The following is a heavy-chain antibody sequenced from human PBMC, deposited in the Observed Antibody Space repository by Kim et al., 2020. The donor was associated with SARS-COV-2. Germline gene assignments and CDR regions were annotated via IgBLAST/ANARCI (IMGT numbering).Heavy chain of an antibody. J-gene: IGHJ4*02. CDR2: INTGGTTT. CDR3: ARASTSYYAFDY. Sequence: GGSLRLSCAASGFTFSNYWMHWVRQGPGEGLVWVSCINTGGTTTRWADSVKGRFTVSRDNTKNTVYLQMNSLTAEDTAVYFCARASTSYYAFDYWGQGALLTVSA. CDR1: GFTFSNYW. V-gene: IGHV3-74*01. D-gene: IGHD1-26*01.